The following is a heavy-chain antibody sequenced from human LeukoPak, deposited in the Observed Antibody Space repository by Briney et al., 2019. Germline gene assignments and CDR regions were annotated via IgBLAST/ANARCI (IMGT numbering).Heavy chain of an antibody. CDR1: GYTFTSYG. CDR2: INPSGGT. CDR3: AREGVAATGLDY. J-gene: IGHJ4*02. Sequence: AASVKVSCKASGYTFTSYGISWVRQAPGQGLEWMGIINPSGGTSYAQKLQGRVTMTRDTSSSTVYMELSSLTSEDTAVYYCAREGVAATGLDYWGQGTLVTVSS. V-gene: IGHV1-46*01. D-gene: IGHD6-13*01.